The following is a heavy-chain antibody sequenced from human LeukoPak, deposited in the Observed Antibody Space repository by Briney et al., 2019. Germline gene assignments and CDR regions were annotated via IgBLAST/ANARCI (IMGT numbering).Heavy chain of an antibody. CDR3: ARMYYFDSSGYEIRTLDY. V-gene: IGHV4-31*03. CDR1: GGSISSGGYY. CDR2: IYYSGST. J-gene: IGHJ4*02. Sequence: SQTLSLTCTVSGGSISSGGYYWSWIRQHPGKGLEWIGYIYYSGSTYYNLSLKSRVTISADTSKNQFSLKLSSVTAADTAVYYCARMYYFDSSGYEIRTLDYWGQGILVTVSS. D-gene: IGHD3-22*01.